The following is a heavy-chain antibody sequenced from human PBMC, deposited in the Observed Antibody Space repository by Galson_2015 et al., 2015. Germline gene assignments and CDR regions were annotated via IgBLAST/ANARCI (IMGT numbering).Heavy chain of an antibody. CDR1: GFTFDDYG. V-gene: IGHV3-20*01. CDR2: INWNGGST. D-gene: IGHD3-3*01. Sequence: SLRLSCAASGFTFDDYGMSWVRQAPGKGLEWVSGINWNGGSTGYADSVKGRFTISRDNAKNSLYLQMNSLRAEDTALYHCARVSGRFLEWFQGWFDPWGQGTLVTVSS. J-gene: IGHJ5*02. CDR3: ARVSGRFLEWFQGWFDP.